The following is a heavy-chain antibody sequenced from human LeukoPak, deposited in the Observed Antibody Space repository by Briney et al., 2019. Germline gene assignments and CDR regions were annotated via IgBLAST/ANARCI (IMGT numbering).Heavy chain of an antibody. Sequence: ASVKVSCKASRYTFTGYYMHWVRQAPGQGLEWMGWISPNSGGTNYAQKFQGRVTMTRDTSISTAYMELSRLRSDDTAVYYCARDTIAVAGDLDYWGQGTLVTVSS. V-gene: IGHV1-2*02. CDR2: ISPNSGGT. CDR3: ARDTIAVAGDLDY. D-gene: IGHD6-19*01. J-gene: IGHJ4*02. CDR1: RYTFTGYY.